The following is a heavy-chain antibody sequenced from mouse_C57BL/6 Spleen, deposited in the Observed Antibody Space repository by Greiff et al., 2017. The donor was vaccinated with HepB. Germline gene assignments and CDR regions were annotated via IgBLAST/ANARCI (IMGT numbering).Heavy chain of an antibody. CDR3: ARGYSNYGY. V-gene: IGHV1-26*01. J-gene: IGHJ2*01. Sequence: VQLQQSGPELVKPGASVKISCKASGYTFTDYYMNWVKQSHGKSLEWIGDINPNNGGTSYNQKFKGKATLTVDKSSSTAYMELRSLTSEDSAVYYCARGYSNYGYWGQGTTLTVSS. CDR1: GYTFTDYY. CDR2: INPNNGGT. D-gene: IGHD2-5*01.